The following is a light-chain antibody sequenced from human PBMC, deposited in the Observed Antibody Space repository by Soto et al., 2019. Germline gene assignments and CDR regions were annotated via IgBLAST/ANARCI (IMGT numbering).Light chain of an antibody. CDR3: CSYAGSYTFVV. CDR1: SSDVGGYNY. J-gene: IGLJ2*01. CDR2: DVS. V-gene: IGLV2-11*01. Sequence: QSVLTQPRSVSGSPGQSVTISCTGTSSDVGGYNYVSWYQQHPGKAPKLMIYDVSKRPSWVPDRFSGSKSGNTASLTISGLQAEEEADYYCCSYAGSYTFVVFCGGTKLTVL.